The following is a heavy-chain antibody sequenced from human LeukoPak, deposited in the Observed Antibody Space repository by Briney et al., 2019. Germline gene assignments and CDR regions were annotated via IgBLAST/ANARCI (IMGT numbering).Heavy chain of an antibody. D-gene: IGHD5-24*01. J-gene: IGHJ4*02. CDR3: ARLRRLEIARHHAEYYFDY. CDR1: GGSISSSSYY. V-gene: IGHV4-39*01. Sequence: SETLSLTCTVSGGSISSSSYYWGWIRQPPGKGLEWIGSIYYSGSTYYNPSLKGRVTISVDTSKNQFSLKLSSVTAADTAVYYCARLRRLEIARHHAEYYFDYWGQGTLVTVSS. CDR2: IYYSGST.